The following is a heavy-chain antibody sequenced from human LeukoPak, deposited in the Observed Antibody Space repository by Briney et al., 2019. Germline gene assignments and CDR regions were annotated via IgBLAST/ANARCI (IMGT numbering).Heavy chain of an antibody. J-gene: IGHJ4*02. CDR1: GDSVTSNSAV. CDR2: TYYRSKWFI. D-gene: IGHD6-19*01. Sequence: SQTLSLTCGISGDSVTSNSAVWNWIRQSPSRGLEWLGRTYYRSKWFINYAPFVKSRIIINPDTPKNQVSLQLNSVTPEDTAVYYCTRSDCSSGRCPGFDNWGQGTLVTVSS. V-gene: IGHV6-1*01. CDR3: TRSDCSSGRCPGFDN.